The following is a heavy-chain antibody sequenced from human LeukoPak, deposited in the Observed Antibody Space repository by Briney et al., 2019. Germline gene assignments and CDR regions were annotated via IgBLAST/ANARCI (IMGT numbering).Heavy chain of an antibody. J-gene: IGHJ4*02. CDR1: GYSFTSYW. D-gene: IGHD3-3*01. CDR2: IYPGDSDT. Sequence: PGESLKISCKGSGYSFTSYWIGWVRQMPGKGLEWMGIIYPGDSDTRYSPSFQGQGTISADKSISTAYLQWSSLKASDTAMYYCARSSYDFWSGYLYYFDYWGQGTLVTVSS. CDR3: ARSSYDFWSGYLYYFDY. V-gene: IGHV5-51*01.